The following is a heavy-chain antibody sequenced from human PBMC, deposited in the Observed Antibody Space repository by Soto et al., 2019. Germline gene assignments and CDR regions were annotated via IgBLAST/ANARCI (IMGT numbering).Heavy chain of an antibody. V-gene: IGHV1-69*02. CDR2: IIPILGIA. CDR3: AYSSHTNFDY. J-gene: IGHJ4*02. D-gene: IGHD6-13*01. CDR1: GGTFSSYT. Sequence: QVQLVQSGAEVKKPGSSVKVSCKASGGTFSSYTISWVRQAPGQGLEWMGRIIPILGIANYAQKFQGRVTIRADKSTSTAYMELSSLRSEDTAVYYCAYSSHTNFDYWGQGTLVTVSS.